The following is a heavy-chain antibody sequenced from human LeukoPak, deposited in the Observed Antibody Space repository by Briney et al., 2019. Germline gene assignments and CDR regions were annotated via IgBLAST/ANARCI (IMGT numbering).Heavy chain of an antibody. D-gene: IGHD3-22*01. CDR1: GFTFSTYW. V-gene: IGHV3-74*01. J-gene: IGHJ4*02. CDR2: IDNTGSDT. Sequence: PGGSLRLSCTASGFTFSTYWMHWVRQAPGKGLVWVSRIDNTGSDTNYADSVKGRFTISRDNAKNTLYLQMNSLRPEDTAAYYCARDDNSGSVDDYWGQGTLVTVSS. CDR3: ARDDNSGSVDDY.